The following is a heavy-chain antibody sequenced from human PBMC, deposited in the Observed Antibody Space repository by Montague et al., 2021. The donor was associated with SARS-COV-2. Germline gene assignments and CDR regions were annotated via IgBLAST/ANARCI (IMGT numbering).Heavy chain of an antibody. CDR3: ARDGDYDYIWGSYRPYYFDN. D-gene: IGHD3-16*02. CDR2: MYYSGST. Sequence: SETLSLTCTVSGGSISSSTYYWGWIRQPPGKGLEWIGSMYYSGSTYYNPSLKSRVTISVDTSKKQFSLKLSSVTAADTAIYYCARDGDYDYIWGSYRPYYFDNWGQGTLVTVSS. CDR1: GGSISSSTYY. V-gene: IGHV4-39*07. J-gene: IGHJ4*02.